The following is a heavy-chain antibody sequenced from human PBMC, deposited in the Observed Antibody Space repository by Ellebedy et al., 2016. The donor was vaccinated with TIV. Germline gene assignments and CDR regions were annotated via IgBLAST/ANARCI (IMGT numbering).Heavy chain of an antibody. CDR2: SRDKGSGGET. V-gene: IGHV3-49*03. CDR3: SSQLVPLDFEY. CDR1: GFTFRDYT. J-gene: IGHJ4*02. Sequence: GESLKISCITSGFTFRDYTLNWFRQAPGKGLEWLGFSRDKGSGGETQYAASVKGRFIISRDDSTSIAYLQMTSLKTEDTGVYYCSSQLVPLDFEYWGQGTLVTVSA. D-gene: IGHD5-24*01.